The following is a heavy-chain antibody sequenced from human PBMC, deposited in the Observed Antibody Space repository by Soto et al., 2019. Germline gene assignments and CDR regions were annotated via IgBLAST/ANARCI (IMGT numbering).Heavy chain of an antibody. Sequence: EMKLVESGGGLVQPGRSRRVSCAASGFTFSSYAFNWVRQAPGKGLEWTSYISVGGGSIFYADSVKGRFTISRDDAQNSLNLQMNTLRGEDTALYFCVRDDKWAFDIWGQGTTVIVSS. CDR3: VRDDKWAFDI. CDR2: ISVGGGSI. CDR1: GFTFSSYA. D-gene: IGHD1-26*01. J-gene: IGHJ3*02. V-gene: IGHV3-48*01.